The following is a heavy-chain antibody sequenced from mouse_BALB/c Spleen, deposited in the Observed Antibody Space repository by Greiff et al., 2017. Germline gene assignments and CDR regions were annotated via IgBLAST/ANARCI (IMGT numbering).Heavy chain of an antibody. V-gene: IGHV1S81*02. CDR3: TRYHYDNHMDY. D-gene: IGHD2-1*01. CDR1: GYTFTSYY. CDR2: INPSNGGT. Sequence: QVQLQQSGAELVKPGASVKLSCKASGYTFTSYYMYWVKQRPGQGLEWIGEINPSNGGTNFNEKFKSKATLTVDKSSSTAYMQLSSLTSEDSAVYYCTRYHYDNHMDYWGQGTTLTVSS. J-gene: IGHJ2*01.